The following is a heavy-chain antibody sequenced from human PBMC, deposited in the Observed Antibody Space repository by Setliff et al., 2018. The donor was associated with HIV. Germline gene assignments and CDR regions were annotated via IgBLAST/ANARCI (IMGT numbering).Heavy chain of an antibody. V-gene: IGHV4-39*07. CDR1: GASISSISYY. Sequence: ETLSLTCSVSGASISSISYYWGWIRQHPGKGLEWIGSIFYSGSTFYNPSLKRRVTISADTSKNQFSLKMGSLTAADTDVYYCTIPASSLAPNWGRGTQVTVSS. CDR3: TIPASSLAPN. CDR2: IFYSGST. J-gene: IGHJ4*02.